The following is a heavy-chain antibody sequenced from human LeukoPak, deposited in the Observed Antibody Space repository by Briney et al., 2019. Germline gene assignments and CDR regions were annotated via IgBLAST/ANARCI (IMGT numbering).Heavy chain of an antibody. Sequence: SETLSLTCTVSGGSISSYYWSWIRQPAGKGLEWIGRIYTSGSTNYNPSLKSRVTMSVDTSKNQFSLKLSSVTAADTAVYYCAREIYYYDSSGYYEGGWFDPWGQGTLVTVSS. D-gene: IGHD3-22*01. CDR2: IYTSGST. CDR1: GGSISSYY. J-gene: IGHJ5*02. V-gene: IGHV4-4*07. CDR3: AREIYYYDSSGYYEGGWFDP.